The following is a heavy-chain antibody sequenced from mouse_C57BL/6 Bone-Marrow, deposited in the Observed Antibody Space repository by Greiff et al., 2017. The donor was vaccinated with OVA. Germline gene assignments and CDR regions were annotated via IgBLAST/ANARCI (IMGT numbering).Heavy chain of an antibody. CDR2: IYPGDGDT. CDR3: ARSEGPITTVVADFDY. V-gene: IGHV1-80*01. Sequence: QVQLKESGAELVKPGASVKISCKASGYAFSSYWMNWVKQRPGKGLEWIGQIYPGDGDTNYNGKFKGKATLTADKSSSTAYMQLSSLTSEDSAVYFCARSEGPITTVVADFDYWGQGTTLTVSS. D-gene: IGHD1-1*01. CDR1: GYAFSSYW. J-gene: IGHJ2*01.